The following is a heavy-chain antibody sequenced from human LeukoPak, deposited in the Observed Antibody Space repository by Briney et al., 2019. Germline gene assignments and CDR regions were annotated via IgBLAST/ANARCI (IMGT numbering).Heavy chain of an antibody. V-gene: IGHV4-34*01. J-gene: IGHJ4*02. CDR1: GGSFSGYY. CDR3: TSSIAAGYYFDY. D-gene: IGHD6-6*01. CDR2: INHSGST. Sequence: PSETLSLTCAVYGGSFSGYYWSWIRQPPGKGLEWSGEINHSGSTDYNPSLQSRVTISVDTSKNHFSLKLSSVTAADTPVYYCTSSIAAGYYFDYWGQGTLVTVSS.